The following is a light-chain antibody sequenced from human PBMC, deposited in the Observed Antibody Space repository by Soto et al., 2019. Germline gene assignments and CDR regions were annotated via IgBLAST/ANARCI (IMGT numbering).Light chain of an antibody. CDR3: QQYGSSSYT. CDR1: PSIISSY. V-gene: IGKV3-20*01. J-gene: IGKJ2*01. Sequence: EIVLTQSPGTLSLSPGERATLSCRASPSIISSYLAWYQQKPGQAPRLLIYAASSRATGIPDRFSGSGSGTDFTLTISRLEPEDFAVYYCQQYGSSSYTFGQGTQLEIK. CDR2: AAS.